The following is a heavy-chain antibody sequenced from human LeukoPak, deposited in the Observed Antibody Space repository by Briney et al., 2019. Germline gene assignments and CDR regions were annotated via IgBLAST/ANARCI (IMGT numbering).Heavy chain of an antibody. V-gene: IGHV3-21*01. CDR1: GFTFSSYS. Sequence: GGSLRLSCAASGFTFSSYSMNWVRQAPGKGLEWVSSISSSSSYIYYADSVKGRFTISRDNAKNSLYLQMNSLRAEDTAVYYCARDLIRDTAMVSHNGLDYWGQGTLVTVSS. CDR2: ISSSSSYI. CDR3: ARDLIRDTAMVSHNGLDY. D-gene: IGHD5-18*01. J-gene: IGHJ4*02.